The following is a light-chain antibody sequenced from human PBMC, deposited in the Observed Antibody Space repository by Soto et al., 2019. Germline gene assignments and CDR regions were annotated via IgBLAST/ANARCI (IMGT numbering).Light chain of an antibody. J-gene: IGKJ5*01. V-gene: IGKV3-15*01. CDR1: QSVSSK. CDR2: DVS. CDR3: QQRSEWPLT. Sequence: EIVMTQSPATLSVSPGERATLSCRASQSVSSKLAWVQQKPGQAPRLLIYDVSTRATGVPARFSGSGSGTEFTLTISSLQSEDFATYYCQQRSEWPLTFGQGTLLEI.